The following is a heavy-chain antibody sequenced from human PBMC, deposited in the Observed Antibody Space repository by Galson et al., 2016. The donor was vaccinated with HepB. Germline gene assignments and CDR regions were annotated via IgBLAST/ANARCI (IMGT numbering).Heavy chain of an antibody. CDR2: ISASGQTT. CDR1: GFTFNSYA. CDR3: VKDRRYGDYVGWFDP. V-gene: IGHV3-23*01. D-gene: IGHD4-17*01. J-gene: IGHJ5*02. Sequence: SLRLSCAASGFTFNSYAMSWVRQAPGKGLEWVAGISASGQTTFYADSVTGRFTFSRDNSKNTLNLEMNKLRVDDTAVYYCVKDRRYGDYVGWFDPWGQGTPVIVSS.